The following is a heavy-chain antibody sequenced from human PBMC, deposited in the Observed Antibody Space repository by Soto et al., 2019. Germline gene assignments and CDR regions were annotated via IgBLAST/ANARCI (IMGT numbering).Heavy chain of an antibody. J-gene: IGHJ5*02. Sequence: PGGSLRLSCAASGFTFSSYSMNWVRQAPGKGLEWVSSISSSSSYIYYADSVKGRFTISRDNAKNSLYLQMNGLRAEDTAVYYCARSRLPQNWFDLWGQGTLVTVSS. V-gene: IGHV3-21*01. CDR2: ISSSSSYI. CDR3: ARSRLPQNWFDL. D-gene: IGHD4-17*01. CDR1: GFTFSSYS.